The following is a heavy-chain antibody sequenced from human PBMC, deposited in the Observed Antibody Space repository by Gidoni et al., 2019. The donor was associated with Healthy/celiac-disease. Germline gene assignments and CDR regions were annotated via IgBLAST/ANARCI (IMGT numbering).Heavy chain of an antibody. V-gene: IGHV3-48*01. J-gene: IGHJ2*01. D-gene: IGHD3-22*01. CDR1: GFTFISYT. CDR2: ISSSSSTI. CDR3: ARDRDYDSSGYYLGSWYFDL. Sequence: EVQLVESGGGLLQPGGSLRLSCAASGFTFISYTMNWVRQAPGKGLEWISYISSSSSTIYYADSVKGRFIISRDNANNSLYLQMNSLRAEDTAVYYCARDRDYDSSGYYLGSWYFDLWGRGTLVTVSS.